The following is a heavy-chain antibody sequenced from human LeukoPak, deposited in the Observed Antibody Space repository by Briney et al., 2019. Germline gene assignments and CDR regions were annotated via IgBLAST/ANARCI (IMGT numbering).Heavy chain of an antibody. V-gene: IGHV3-11*04. CDR2: ISSSGSTV. CDR3: VREPVRLGELSFDS. J-gene: IGHJ5*01. D-gene: IGHD3-16*02. CDR1: GFTFSDYY. Sequence: GGSLRLSCAASGFTFSDYYMSWIRQAPGKGLEWVSYISSSGSTVYYADSVKDRFTISRDNAKNSLYLQMNSLRAEDTAVYYCVREPVRLGELSFDSWGQGTLVTVSP.